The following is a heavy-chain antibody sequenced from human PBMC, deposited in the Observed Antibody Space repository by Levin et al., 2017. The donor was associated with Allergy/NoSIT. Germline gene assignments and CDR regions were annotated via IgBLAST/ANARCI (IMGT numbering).Heavy chain of an antibody. V-gene: IGHV3-15*01. CDR1: GFTFSNAW. CDR3: TSQGWFGGFDY. D-gene: IGHD3-10*01. J-gene: IGHJ4*02. Sequence: AGGSLRLSCAASGFTFSNAWMSWVRQAPGKGLEWVGRIKSKTDGGTTDYAAPVKGRFTISRDDSKNTLYLQMNSLKTEDTAVYYCTSQGWFGGFDYWGQGTLVTVSS. CDR2: IKSKTDGGTT.